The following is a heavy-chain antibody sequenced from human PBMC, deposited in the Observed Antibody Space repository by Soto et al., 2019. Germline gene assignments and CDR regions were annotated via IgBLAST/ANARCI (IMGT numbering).Heavy chain of an antibody. D-gene: IGHD2-15*01. CDR2: IWYDGSNK. V-gene: IGHV3-33*01. CDR1: GYTFSSYG. Sequence: QVQLVESGGGVVQPGRSLRLSCAASGYTFSSYGMHWVRQAPCKGLEWVAVIWYDGSNKYYADSVKGRFTISRDNSKNTLYLQMNSLRAEDTAVYYCARGAASILSIAGWFDPWGQGTLVTVSS. J-gene: IGHJ5*02. CDR3: ARGAASILSIAGWFDP.